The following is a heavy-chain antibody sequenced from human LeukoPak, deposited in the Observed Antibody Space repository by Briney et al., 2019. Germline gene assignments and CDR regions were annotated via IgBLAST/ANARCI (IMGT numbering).Heavy chain of an antibody. CDR1: GGSFSGYY. Sequence: PSETLSLTCAVYGGSFSGYYWSWIRQPPGKGLEWIGEINHSGSTNYNPSLKSRVTISVDTSKNQFSLKLSSVTAADTAVYYCARGRQLRWGGMDVWGQGTTFT. CDR2: INHSGST. CDR3: ARGRQLRWGGMDV. V-gene: IGHV4-34*01. J-gene: IGHJ6*02. D-gene: IGHD3-16*01.